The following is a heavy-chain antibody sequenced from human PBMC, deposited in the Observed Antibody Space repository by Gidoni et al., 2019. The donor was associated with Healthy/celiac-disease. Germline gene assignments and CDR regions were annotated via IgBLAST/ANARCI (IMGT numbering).Heavy chain of an antibody. Sequence: QVQLVQSGAEVKKPGSSVKVSSKASGGTFSSYAISWVRQAPGQGLEWMGGIIPIFGTANYAQKFQGRVTITADESTSTAYMELSSLRSEDTAVYYCAREGYCSGGSCPHFDIWGQGTMVTVSS. CDR1: GGTFSSYA. CDR2: IIPIFGTA. J-gene: IGHJ3*02. V-gene: IGHV1-69*01. D-gene: IGHD2-15*01. CDR3: AREGYCSGGSCPHFDI.